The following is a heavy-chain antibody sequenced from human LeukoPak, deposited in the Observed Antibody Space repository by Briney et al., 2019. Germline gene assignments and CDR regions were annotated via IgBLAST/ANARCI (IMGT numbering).Heavy chain of an antibody. J-gene: IGHJ4*02. Sequence: GGSLRLSCAASGFTVSSNYMSWVRQAPGKGLEWVSVIFSGGGTYYADSVKGRFTISRDNSKNTLYLQMNSLRAEDTAVYYCASFKARWSNVDYWGQGTLVTVSS. CDR2: IFSGGGT. CDR1: GFTVSSNY. D-gene: IGHD4-23*01. CDR3: ASFKARWSNVDY. V-gene: IGHV3-66*02.